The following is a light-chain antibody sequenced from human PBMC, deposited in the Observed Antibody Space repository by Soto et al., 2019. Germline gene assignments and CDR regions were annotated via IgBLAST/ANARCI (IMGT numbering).Light chain of an antibody. V-gene: IGKV3-20*01. J-gene: IGKJ1*01. CDR1: QSVSSNY. CDR3: QQYGSSPRT. Sequence: EIVLTQSPGTLSLSPGERATLSCRASQSVSSNYLAWYQQKPGQAPRLLIYIASNRATGIPDRFTGSGSGTDFTLTISRLEPEDFAVYYCQQYGSSPRTFGQGTKVDIK. CDR2: IAS.